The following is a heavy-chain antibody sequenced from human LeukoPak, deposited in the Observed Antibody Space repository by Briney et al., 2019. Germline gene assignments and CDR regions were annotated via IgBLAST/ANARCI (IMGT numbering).Heavy chain of an antibody. CDR3: ARDGGSSWYGAFDI. Sequence: GGSLRLSCAASGFAFDDYSMNWVRQAPGKGLEWVSFISTSSSTMYYADSVKGRITISRDNAKNSVYLQMNSLRAEDTAVYYCARDGGSSWYGAFDIWGQGTMVTVSS. V-gene: IGHV3-48*01. CDR2: ISTSSSTM. D-gene: IGHD6-13*01. CDR1: GFAFDDYS. J-gene: IGHJ3*02.